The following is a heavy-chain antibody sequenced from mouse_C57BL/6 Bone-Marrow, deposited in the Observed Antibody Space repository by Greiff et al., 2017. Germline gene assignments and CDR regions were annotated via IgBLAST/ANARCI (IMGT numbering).Heavy chain of an antibody. CDR2: IYPGSGNT. D-gene: IGHD1-1*01. V-gene: IGHV1-76*01. Sequence: QVQLQQSGAELVRPGASVKLSCKASGYTFTDYYINWVKQRPGQGLEWIARIYPGSGNTYYNEKFKGKATLTAEKSSSTAYMQLSSLTSEDSAVYFCAREAITTVPQFAYWGQGTLVTVSA. CDR1: GYTFTDYY. CDR3: AREAITTVPQFAY. J-gene: IGHJ3*01.